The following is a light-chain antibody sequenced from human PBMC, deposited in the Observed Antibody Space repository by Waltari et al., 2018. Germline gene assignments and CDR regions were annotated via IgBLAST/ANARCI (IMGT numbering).Light chain of an antibody. CDR1: NANIGSGYD. Sequence: QSVLTQPPSVSGAPGQTVTISCTGGNANIGSGYDVHWYQCLPGIAPKLRIYDDNNRPSGVPDRFSGSKSGPSASLAITGLQAEDEADYYCQSYDSGLSARVFGGGTKLTVL. V-gene: IGLV1-40*01. J-gene: IGLJ3*02. CDR2: DDN. CDR3: QSYDSGLSARV.